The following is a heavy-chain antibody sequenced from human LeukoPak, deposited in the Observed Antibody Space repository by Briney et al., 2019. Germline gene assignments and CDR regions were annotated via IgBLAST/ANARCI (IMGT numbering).Heavy chain of an antibody. CDR1: GFTFSSYG. CDR3: AKPLGQYSSSWTDY. CDR2: ISSSSSTI. Sequence: GGSLRLSCAASGFTFSSYGMTWVRQAPGKGLEWVSYISSSSSTIYYADSVKGRFTISRDNSKNTLYLQMNSLRAEDTAVYYCAKPLGQYSSSWTDYWGQGTLVTVSS. D-gene: IGHD6-13*01. V-gene: IGHV3-48*01. J-gene: IGHJ4*02.